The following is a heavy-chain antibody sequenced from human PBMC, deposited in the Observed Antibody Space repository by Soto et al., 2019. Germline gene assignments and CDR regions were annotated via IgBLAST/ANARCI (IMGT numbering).Heavy chain of an antibody. Sequence: HVQLVESGGGVVQPGRSLRLSCASSGFTFSRYGMHWVRQAPGKGLEWVAVISYVGSNKYYADSVKVRFTISRENYKNTLYLQMNRLKAEDTAVYYCAKNLVRVVAALGYWGQGTLVPVSS. D-gene: IGHD2-15*01. CDR1: GFTFSRYG. J-gene: IGHJ4*02. CDR3: AKNLVRVVAALGY. CDR2: ISYVGSNK. V-gene: IGHV3-30*18.